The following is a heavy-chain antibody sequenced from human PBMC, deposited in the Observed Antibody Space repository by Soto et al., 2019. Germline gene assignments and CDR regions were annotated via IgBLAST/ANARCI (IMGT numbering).Heavy chain of an antibody. J-gene: IGHJ4*02. V-gene: IGHV4-31*03. CDR1: GGSISSAGYY. CDR2: IYYSGST. Sequence: AQLQESGPGLVKPSQTLSLICTVSGGSISSAGYYWTWIRQHPGKGLEWIGYIYYSGSTYYNPSLKSRVSMSVDTSKNQFSLNLSSVTAADTAVYYCARDYGPSSVFVQWGQGTLVTVSS. D-gene: IGHD3-10*01. CDR3: ARDYGPSSVFVQ.